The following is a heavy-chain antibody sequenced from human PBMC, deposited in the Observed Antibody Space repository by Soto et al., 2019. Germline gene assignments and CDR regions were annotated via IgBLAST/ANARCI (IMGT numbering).Heavy chain of an antibody. D-gene: IGHD2-15*01. Sequence: QVQLVESGGGVVQPGRSLRLSCAASGFTFSSYGMHWVRQAPGKGLEWVAVISYDGSNKYYADSVKGRFTISRDNSKNTLYLQMNSLRAEDTAVYYCAKGSVVVEAALDYWGQGTLVTVSS. J-gene: IGHJ4*02. V-gene: IGHV3-30*18. CDR3: AKGSVVVEAALDY. CDR2: ISYDGSNK. CDR1: GFTFSSYG.